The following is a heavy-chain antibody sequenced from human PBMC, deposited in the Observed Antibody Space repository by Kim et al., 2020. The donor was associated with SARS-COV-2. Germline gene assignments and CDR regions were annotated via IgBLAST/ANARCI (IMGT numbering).Heavy chain of an antibody. CDR3: ARGGYCSGGSCYWNWFDP. Sequence: SETLSLTCAVYGGSFSGYYWSWIRQPPGKGLEWIGEINHSGSTNYNPSLKSRVTISVDTSKNQFSLKLSSVTAADTAVYYCARGGYCSGGSCYWNWFDPWGHGTLVTVSS. CDR2: INHSGST. V-gene: IGHV4-34*01. J-gene: IGHJ5*02. D-gene: IGHD2-15*01. CDR1: GGSFSGYY.